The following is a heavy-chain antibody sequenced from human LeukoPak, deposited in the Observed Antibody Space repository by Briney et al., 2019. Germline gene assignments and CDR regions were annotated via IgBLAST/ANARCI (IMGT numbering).Heavy chain of an antibody. D-gene: IGHD6-19*01. CDR3: AKDQISGWYVGGWFDY. J-gene: IGHJ4*02. CDR1: GFTFSSYA. V-gene: IGHV3-23*01. CDR2: ISGSGGST. Sequence: PGGSLRLSCAASGFTFSSYAMSWVRQAPGKGLEWVSAISGSGGSTYYADSVKGRFTISRDNSKNTLYLQMNSLRAEDTAVYYCAKDQISGWYVGGWFDYWGQGTLVTVSS.